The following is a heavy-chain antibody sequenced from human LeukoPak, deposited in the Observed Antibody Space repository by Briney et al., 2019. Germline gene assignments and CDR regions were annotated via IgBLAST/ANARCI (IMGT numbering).Heavy chain of an antibody. Sequence: SETLSLTCTVSGGSISSGDYYWSWIRQPPGKGLEWIGYIYYSGSTYYNPSLKSRVTISVDTSKNQFSLKLSSVTAADTAVYYCARDLSRGYSGYWGQGTLVTVPS. CDR3: ARDLSRGYSGY. CDR1: GGSISSGDYY. V-gene: IGHV4-30-4*01. J-gene: IGHJ4*02. CDR2: IYYSGST. D-gene: IGHD5-12*01.